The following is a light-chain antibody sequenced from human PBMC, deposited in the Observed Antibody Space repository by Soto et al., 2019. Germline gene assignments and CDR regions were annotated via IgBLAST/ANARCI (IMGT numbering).Light chain of an antibody. J-gene: IGLJ1*01. CDR3: QSYDSSLSAV. CDR1: SSNIGAGYD. V-gene: IGLV1-40*01. CDR2: GNS. Sequence: QSALKQPPSVSGGPGQRVPISCTGSSSNIGAGYDVHWYQQLPGTAPKLLIYGNSNRPSGVPDRFSGSKSGTSASLAITGLQAEDEADYYCQSYDSSLSAVFGTGTKVTVL.